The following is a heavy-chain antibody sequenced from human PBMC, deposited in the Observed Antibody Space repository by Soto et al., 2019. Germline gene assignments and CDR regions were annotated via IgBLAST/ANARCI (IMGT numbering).Heavy chain of an antibody. D-gene: IGHD1-1*01. CDR3: AKDGRRWNLPADY. V-gene: IGHV3-23*01. Sequence: EVQLLESGGGLVQPGGSLRLSCAASGFTFSSYAMSWARQAPGKGLDWVSAIGGGGGSTYYADSVKGRFTISRDNSKNTLYLQMNTLRAEDTAVYYCAKDGRRWNLPADYWGQGALVTVSS. J-gene: IGHJ4*02. CDR2: IGGGGGST. CDR1: GFTFSSYA.